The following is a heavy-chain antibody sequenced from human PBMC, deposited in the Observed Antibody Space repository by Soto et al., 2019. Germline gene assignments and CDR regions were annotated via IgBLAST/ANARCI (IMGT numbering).Heavy chain of an antibody. V-gene: IGHV3-21*01. Sequence: PGGSLRLSCAASGFTFSSYSMNWVRQAPGKGLEWVSSISSSSSYIYYADSVKGLFTISRDNAKNSLYLQMNSLRAEDTAVYYCARDPSMYYCSGGSCYSLVYYYGMDVWGQGTTVTVSS. D-gene: IGHD2-15*01. CDR3: ARDPSMYYCSGGSCYSLVYYYGMDV. CDR2: ISSSSSYI. J-gene: IGHJ6*02. CDR1: GFTFSSYS.